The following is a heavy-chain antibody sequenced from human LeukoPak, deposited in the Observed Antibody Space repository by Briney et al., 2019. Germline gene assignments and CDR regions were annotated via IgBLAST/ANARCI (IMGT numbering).Heavy chain of an antibody. CDR3: ARETLRVGVGATDAGGYFFDY. CDR2: VIPILGTA. Sequence: GASVKVSCKASGGTFSSYAIMWVRQAPGHGREWMGGVIPILGTANYAPKFQGRVTNTTDESQSPAYMEVRSLRSEDTGVYYRARETLRVGVGATDAGGYFFDYWGQGTLVTVSS. V-gene: IGHV1-69*05. D-gene: IGHD1-26*01. J-gene: IGHJ4*02. CDR1: GGTFSSYA.